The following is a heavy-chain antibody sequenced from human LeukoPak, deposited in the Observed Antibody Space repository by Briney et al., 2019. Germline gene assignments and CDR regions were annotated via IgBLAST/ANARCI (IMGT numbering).Heavy chain of an antibody. CDR3: ARAPTLKPYYYYGMDV. CDR2: IYYSGST. V-gene: IGHV4-34*09. CDR1: GGSFSGYY. J-gene: IGHJ6*02. Sequence: SETLSLTCAVYGGSFSGYYWSWIRQPPGKGLEWIGYIYYSGSTYYNPSLKSQVTISVDTSKNQFSLKLSSVTAADTAVYYCARAPTLKPYYYYGMDVWGQGTTVTVSS.